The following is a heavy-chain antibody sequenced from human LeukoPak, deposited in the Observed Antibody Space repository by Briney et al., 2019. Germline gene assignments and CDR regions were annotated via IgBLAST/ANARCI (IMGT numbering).Heavy chain of an antibody. CDR3: ARSYGSGSYYKSYFDY. CDR2: ISYDGSKK. D-gene: IGHD3-10*01. CDR1: RFTFSDYA. J-gene: IGHJ4*02. V-gene: IGHV3-30*04. Sequence: GGSLRLSCEASRFTFSDYAMHWVRQAPGKGLEWVAVISYDGSKKYYADFVKGRFTISRDNSKNTLYLQMNSLRTEDTAVYYCARSYGSGSYYKSYFDYWGQGTLVTVSS.